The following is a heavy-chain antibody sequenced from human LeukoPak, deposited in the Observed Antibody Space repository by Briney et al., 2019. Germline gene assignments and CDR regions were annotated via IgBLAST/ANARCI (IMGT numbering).Heavy chain of an antibody. CDR3: AKGELALTGKVNWFDP. J-gene: IGHJ5*02. Sequence: GRSLRLSCAASGFTFSNYGMHWVRQAPGKGLEWVSGISWNSGSIGYADSVKGRFTISRDNAKNSLYLQMNSLRAEDTALYYCAKGELALTGKVNWFDPWGQGTLVTVSS. CDR1: GFTFSNYG. CDR2: ISWNSGSI. D-gene: IGHD1-14*01. V-gene: IGHV3-9*01.